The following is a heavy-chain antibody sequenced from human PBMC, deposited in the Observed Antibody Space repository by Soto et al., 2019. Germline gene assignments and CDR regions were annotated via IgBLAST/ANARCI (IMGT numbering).Heavy chain of an antibody. CDR1: GFTFSNYG. V-gene: IGHV3-33*01. Sequence: QVQLVESGGGVVQPGTSLRLSCATSGFTFSNYGMHWVRQAPGKGLEWVAAIQSDGSKTYYSDSVKGRFTISRDDSMRTLYLQMSSLRVEDTAVYSCARDIGPTNSYFDPWDQGTLVTVSS. J-gene: IGHJ4*02. D-gene: IGHD7-27*01. CDR3: ARDIGPTNSYFDP. CDR2: IQSDGSKT.